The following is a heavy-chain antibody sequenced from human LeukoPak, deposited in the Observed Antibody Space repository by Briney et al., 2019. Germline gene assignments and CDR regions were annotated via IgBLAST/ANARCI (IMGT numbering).Heavy chain of an antibody. V-gene: IGHV3-49*04. CDR1: GFTFGDYA. CDR2: IRSKAYGGTT. D-gene: IGHD2-21*02. J-gene: IGHJ5*02. Sequence: PGRSLRLSCTASGFTFGDYAMSWVRQAPGKGLEWVGFIRSKAYGGTTEYAASVKGRFTISRDDSKSIAYLQMNSLKTEGTAVYYCTRDSPSAYCGGDCYSAWGQGTLVTVSS. CDR3: TRDSPSAYCGGDCYSA.